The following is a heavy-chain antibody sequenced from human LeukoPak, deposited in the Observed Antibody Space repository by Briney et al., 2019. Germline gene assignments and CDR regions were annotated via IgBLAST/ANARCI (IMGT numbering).Heavy chain of an antibody. V-gene: IGHV3-66*01. CDR3: TTDPTFFGVVEYFQH. J-gene: IGHJ1*01. Sequence: PGGSLRLSCAASGFTVSSNYMSWVRQAPGKGLEWVSVIYSGGSTYYADSVKGRFTISRDNSKNTLYLQMNSLRAEDTAVYYCTTDPTFFGVVEYFQHWGQGTLVTVSS. D-gene: IGHD3-3*01. CDR2: IYSGGST. CDR1: GFTVSSNY.